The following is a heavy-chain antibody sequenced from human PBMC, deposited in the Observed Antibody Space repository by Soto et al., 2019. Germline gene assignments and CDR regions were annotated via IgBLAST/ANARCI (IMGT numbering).Heavy chain of an antibody. Sequence: QVQLVQSGAEVNKPGASVKVSCKSSGYTFTSYGISWVRQAPGPGLEWMGWISANNGNTNYAQKLQGRVNMTTDTSTETGYMELRSLGSDSTSVYYCARSYRDIVVVAAAMGGDDGCDIGGQGTMVTVSS. CDR3: ARSYRDIVVVAAAMGGDDGCDI. V-gene: IGHV1-18*01. CDR2: ISANNGNT. CDR1: GYTFTSYG. J-gene: IGHJ3*02. D-gene: IGHD2-15*01.